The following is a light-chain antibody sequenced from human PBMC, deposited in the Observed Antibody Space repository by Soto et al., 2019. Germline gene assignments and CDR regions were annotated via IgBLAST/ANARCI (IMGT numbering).Light chain of an antibody. V-gene: IGKV1-39*01. CDR2: AAS. CDR3: QQSYMDPIT. CDR1: QSISSY. Sequence: DIQRTQSPSSLSSSVVDIVTITCRASQSISSYLNWYQQKPGKAPKLLIYAASSLQSGLPSRFSGSGSGTDFTLTISSLQPEDFATYFCQQSYMDPITFGQGTRLEIK. J-gene: IGKJ5*01.